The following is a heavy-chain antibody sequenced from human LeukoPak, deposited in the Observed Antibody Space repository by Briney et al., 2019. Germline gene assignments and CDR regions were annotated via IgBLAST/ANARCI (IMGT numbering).Heavy chain of an antibody. CDR1: GFTFSSYW. V-gene: IGHV3-7*01. J-gene: IGHJ4*02. CDR2: IKQDGSEK. Sequence: GGSLRLSCAASGFTFSSYWMSWVRQAPGKGLEWVANIKQDGSEKYYVDSVKGRFTISRDNAKNSLYLQMNSLRAEDTAVYCCARDPLPATFDYWGQGTLVTVSS. D-gene: IGHD2-2*01. CDR3: ARDPLPATFDY.